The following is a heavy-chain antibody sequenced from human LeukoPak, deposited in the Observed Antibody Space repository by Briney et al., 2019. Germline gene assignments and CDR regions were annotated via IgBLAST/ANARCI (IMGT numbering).Heavy chain of an antibody. V-gene: IGHV3-23*01. CDR2: ISGSGDNT. CDR1: GFTFSNYA. J-gene: IGHJ4*02. Sequence: GGSLRLSCAASGFTFSNYAISWVRQAPGKGLEWVSAISGSGDNTYYADSVKGRFTISRDNSKNTLYLQMNSLRAEDTAVYYCAKCYSSWTPNDYWGQGTLVTVSS. CDR3: AKCYSSWTPNDY. D-gene: IGHD6-13*01.